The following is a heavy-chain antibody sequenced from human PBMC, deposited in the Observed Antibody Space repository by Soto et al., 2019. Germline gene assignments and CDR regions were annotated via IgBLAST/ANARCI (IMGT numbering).Heavy chain of an antibody. CDR1: GGSISSGGYY. CDR3: ARGYDSSGSRLDP. D-gene: IGHD3-22*01. Sequence: SETLSLTCTVSGGSISSGGYYWSWIRQHPGKGLEWIGYIYYSGSTYYNPSLKSRVTISVDTSKNQFSLKLSSVTAADTAVYYCARGYDSSGSRLDPWGQGTLVTVSS. V-gene: IGHV4-31*03. CDR2: IYYSGST. J-gene: IGHJ5*02.